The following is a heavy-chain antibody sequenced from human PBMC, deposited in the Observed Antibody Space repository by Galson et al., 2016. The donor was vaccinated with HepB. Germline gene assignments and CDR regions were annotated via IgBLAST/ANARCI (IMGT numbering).Heavy chain of an antibody. CDR3: TVQVVLLGHDAFDI. J-gene: IGHJ3*02. CDR1: GGSVSSGRYY. V-gene: IGHV4-61*01. CDR2: VSNTGTT. D-gene: IGHD2-15*01. Sequence: ETLSLTCYVSGGSVSSGRYYWTWIRQPPGKGLEWIGYVSNTGTTNRNPSLKSRVTISIDTSNNQFSLRLGSVTAAATAVYYCTVQVVLLGHDAFDIWGQGTMVAVSS.